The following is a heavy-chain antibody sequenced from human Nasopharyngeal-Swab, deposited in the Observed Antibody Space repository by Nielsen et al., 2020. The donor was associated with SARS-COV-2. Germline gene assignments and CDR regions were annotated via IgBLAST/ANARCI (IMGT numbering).Heavy chain of an antibody. Sequence: LSLTCAASGFTFDDYAMHWVRQAPGEGLEWVSGISWNSGSIGYADSVKGRFTISRDNAKNSLYLQMNSLRAEDTALYYCAKDGAGDWYFDLWGRGTLVTVSS. CDR2: ISWNSGSI. D-gene: IGHD6-19*01. J-gene: IGHJ2*01. V-gene: IGHV3-9*01. CDR1: GFTFDDYA. CDR3: AKDGAGDWYFDL.